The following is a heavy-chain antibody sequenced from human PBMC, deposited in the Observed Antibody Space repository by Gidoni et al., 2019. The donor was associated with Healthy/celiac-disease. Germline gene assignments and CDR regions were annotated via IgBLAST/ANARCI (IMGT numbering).Heavy chain of an antibody. CDR2: ISSSSSYI. D-gene: IGHD4-4*01. Sequence: EVQLVESGGGLVKPGGSLRLSCAASGFTFSSYSMNWVRQAQGKGLEWVSSISSSSSYIYYADSVKGRFTISRDNAKNSLYLQMNSLRAEDTAVYYCARDSPIYSNYPRDFDLWGRGTLVTVSS. CDR3: ARDSPIYSNYPRDFDL. V-gene: IGHV3-21*01. J-gene: IGHJ2*01. CDR1: GFTFSSYS.